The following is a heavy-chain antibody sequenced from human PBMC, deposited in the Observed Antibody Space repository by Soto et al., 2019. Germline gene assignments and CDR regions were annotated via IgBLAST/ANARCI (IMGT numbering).Heavy chain of an antibody. V-gene: IGHV4-59*01. CDR3: ARDRSTYGGGGTGEVKENWFDP. Sequence: SEALSLTCSVSGGSISRYYWSWIRKPPGKGPPWIGYAYYSGDTGYNPSLQSRVTMAVDTSKNQVSLKLTSVTAADTAVYYCARDRSTYGGGGTGEVKENWFDPWGQGDLVTGSS. CDR2: AYYSGDT. J-gene: IGHJ5*02. CDR1: GGSISRYY. D-gene: IGHD2-8*01.